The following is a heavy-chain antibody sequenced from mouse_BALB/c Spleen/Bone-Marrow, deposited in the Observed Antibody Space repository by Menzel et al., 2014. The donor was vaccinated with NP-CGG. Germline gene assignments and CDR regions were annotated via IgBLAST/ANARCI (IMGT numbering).Heavy chain of an antibody. D-gene: IGHD2-4*01. Sequence: QVQLKQSGAEVMRPGSSVNISCKASGYAFSNYGMNWVKQRPGQGLEWIGHIYPGDGDTNYNGKFKGRVTLTADKSSSTAYMQLSSLTSEDSAVYFCASVYDYGRGYAMDYWGQGTSVTVSS. J-gene: IGHJ4*01. CDR3: ASVYDYGRGYAMDY. V-gene: IGHV1-80*01. CDR2: IYPGDGDT. CDR1: GYAFSNYG.